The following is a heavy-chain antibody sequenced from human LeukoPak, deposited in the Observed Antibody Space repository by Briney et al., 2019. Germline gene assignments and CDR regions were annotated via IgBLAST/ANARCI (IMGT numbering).Heavy chain of an antibody. V-gene: IGHV3-30*04. Sequence: PGRSLRLSCAASGFTFSSYAMHWVRQAPGKGLEWVAVISYDGSNKYYADSVKGRFTISRDNSKNTLYLQMNSLRAEDTAVYYCARDGAYYGSGSYYAWGDYWGQGTLVTVPS. CDR1: GFTFSSYA. J-gene: IGHJ4*02. D-gene: IGHD3-10*01. CDR2: ISYDGSNK. CDR3: ARDGAYYGSGSYYAWGDY.